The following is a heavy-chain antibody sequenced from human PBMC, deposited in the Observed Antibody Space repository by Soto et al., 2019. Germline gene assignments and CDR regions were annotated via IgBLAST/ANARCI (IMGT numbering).Heavy chain of an antibody. CDR1: GYSFTSYW. Sequence: GESLKISCKGSGYSFTSYWIGWVRQMPGKGLEWMWIIYPGDSDTRYSPSFQGQVTISADKSISTAYLQWSSLKASDPDMYYCARHGPLERIVGASRYYYYGMDVWGQGTTVTVSS. V-gene: IGHV5-51*01. D-gene: IGHD1-26*01. CDR2: IYPGDSDT. J-gene: IGHJ6*02. CDR3: ARHGPLERIVGASRYYYYGMDV.